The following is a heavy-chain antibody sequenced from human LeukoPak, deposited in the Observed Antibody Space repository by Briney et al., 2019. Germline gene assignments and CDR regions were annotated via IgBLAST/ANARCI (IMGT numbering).Heavy chain of an antibody. V-gene: IGHV1-69*04. D-gene: IGHD1-26*01. CDR3: ARDFVSSEVGYYYGMDV. Sequence: SVKVSCKASGGTFSSYAISWVRQAPGQGLEWMGRIIPILGIANYAQKFQGRVTITADKSTSTAYMELSSLRSEDTAVYYCARDFVSSEVGYYYGMDVWGQGTTVTVSS. J-gene: IGHJ6*02. CDR2: IIPILGIA. CDR1: GGTFSSYA.